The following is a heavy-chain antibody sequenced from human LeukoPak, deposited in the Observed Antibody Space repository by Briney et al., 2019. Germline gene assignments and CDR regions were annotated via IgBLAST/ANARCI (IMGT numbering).Heavy chain of an antibody. CDR3: AKGRDCSSTSCYRGGYYYYGMDV. D-gene: IGHD2-2*02. J-gene: IGHJ6*02. CDR1: GFTFSSYA. CDR2: ISGSGGST. Sequence: PGGSLRLSCAASGFTFSSYAMSWVRQAPGKGLEWVSAISGSGGSTYYADSVKGRFTISRDNSKNTLYLQMNSLRAEDTAVYYCAKGRDCSSTSCYRGGYYYYGMDVWGQGTTATVSS. V-gene: IGHV3-23*01.